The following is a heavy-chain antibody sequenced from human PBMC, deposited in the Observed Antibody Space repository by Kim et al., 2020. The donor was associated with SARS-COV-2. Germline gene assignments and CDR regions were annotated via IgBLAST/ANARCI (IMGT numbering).Heavy chain of an antibody. V-gene: IGHV4-59*12. J-gene: IGHJ2*01. Sequence: SLKSRVTRSGDTSKNQFSLKLSSVTAADTAVYYCARSVVVPAAKGGYFDLWGRGTLVTVSS. CDR3: ARSVVVPAAKGGYFDL. D-gene: IGHD2-2*01.